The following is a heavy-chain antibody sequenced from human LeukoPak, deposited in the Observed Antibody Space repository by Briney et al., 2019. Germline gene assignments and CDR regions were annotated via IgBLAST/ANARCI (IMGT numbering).Heavy chain of an antibody. D-gene: IGHD3-22*01. CDR1: GFTFSNAW. Sequence: GGSLRLSSAASGFTFSNAWMSWVRQAPGKGLEWGGRIKSKTDGGTTDYAAPVKGRFTISRDDSKNTLYLQMNSLKTEDTAVYYCITFSMIVVVITDWGQGTLVTVSS. V-gene: IGHV3-15*01. CDR2: IKSKTDGGTT. CDR3: ITFSMIVVVITD. J-gene: IGHJ4*02.